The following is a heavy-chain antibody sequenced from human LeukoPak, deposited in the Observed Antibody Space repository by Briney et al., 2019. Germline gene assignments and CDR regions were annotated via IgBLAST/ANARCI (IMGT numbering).Heavy chain of an antibody. D-gene: IGHD6-13*01. Sequence: SETLSLTCTVSGGSISSSSYYWGWIRQPPGKGLERIGSIYYSGSTYYNPSLKSRVTISVDTSKNQFSLKLSSVTAADTAVYYCAMERYSSSWYDNWFDPWGQGTLVTVSS. J-gene: IGHJ5*02. CDR1: GGSISSSSYY. CDR3: AMERYSSSWYDNWFDP. CDR2: IYYSGST. V-gene: IGHV4-39*01.